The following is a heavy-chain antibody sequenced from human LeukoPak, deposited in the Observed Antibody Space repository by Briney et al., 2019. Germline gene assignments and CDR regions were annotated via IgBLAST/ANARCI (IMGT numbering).Heavy chain of an antibody. Sequence: GSLRLSCAASGFTFSNYWMHWVRQAPGKGLVWVSRINSDGSTTSYADFVKGRFTISRDNAKNTLYLQMNSLRAEDTAVYYCAREDSSGFPVDYWGQGTLVTVSS. J-gene: IGHJ4*02. CDR2: INSDGSTT. CDR3: AREDSSGFPVDY. CDR1: GFTFSNYW. D-gene: IGHD3-22*01. V-gene: IGHV3-74*01.